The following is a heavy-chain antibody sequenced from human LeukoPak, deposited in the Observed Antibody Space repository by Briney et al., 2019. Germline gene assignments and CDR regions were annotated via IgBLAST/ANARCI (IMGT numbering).Heavy chain of an antibody. V-gene: IGHV4-34*01. CDR1: GGSFSGYY. J-gene: IGHJ4*02. CDR2: INHSGST. D-gene: IGHD5-18*01. CDR3: ARGRYSYGYTAPFDC. Sequence: PSETLSLTCAVYGGSFSGYYWSWIRQPPGKGLEWIGEINHSGSTNYNPSLKSRVTISVDTSKNQFSLKLSSVTAADTAVYYCARGRYSYGYTAPFDCWGQGTLVTVSS.